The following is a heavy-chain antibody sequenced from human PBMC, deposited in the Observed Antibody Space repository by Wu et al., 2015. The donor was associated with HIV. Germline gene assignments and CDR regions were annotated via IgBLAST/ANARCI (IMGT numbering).Heavy chain of an antibody. CDR2: INPNSGGT. D-gene: IGHD2-2*01. V-gene: IGHV1-2*02. CDR1: GYTFSAYY. J-gene: IGHJ6*02. CDR3: ARSPGYCSTTSCSLLDV. Sequence: QVQLVQSGAEVKKPGASVKVSCKAFGYTFSAYYIHWVRQAPGQGLEWMGWINPNSGGTKYAQNFQGRVTMTRDTSISIAYMELSSLKSDDTAMYYCARSPGYCSTTSCSLLDVWGQGTTVTV.